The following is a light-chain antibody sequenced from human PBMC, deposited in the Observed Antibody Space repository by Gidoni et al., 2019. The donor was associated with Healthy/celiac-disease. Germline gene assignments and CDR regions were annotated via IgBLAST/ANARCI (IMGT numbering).Light chain of an antibody. CDR3: SSYTSSSALV. V-gene: IGLV2-14*01. CDR1: SSDVGGSNY. Sequence: QSALTQPASVSGSPVQSTTISCTGTSSDVGGSNYVSWYQQPPGKAPKLMIYEVSNRPSGVSNRFSGSKSGNTASLTISGLQAEDEADYYCSSYTSSSALVFGTGTKVTVL. CDR2: EVS. J-gene: IGLJ1*01.